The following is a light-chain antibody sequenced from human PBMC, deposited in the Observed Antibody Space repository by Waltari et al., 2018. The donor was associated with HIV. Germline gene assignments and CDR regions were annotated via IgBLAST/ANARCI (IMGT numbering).Light chain of an antibody. V-gene: IGLV3-1*01. Sequence: DELTQPPSASVSPGQTASITCSGEKLGDKLACWYQQKPGQSPVLVIYEDNKRPSGIPERFSGSNSGNTATLTISGTQAMDEADYYCQAWDRYSGVVIGGGTKLTVL. CDR3: QAWDRYSGVV. J-gene: IGLJ3*02. CDR2: EDN. CDR1: KLGDKL.